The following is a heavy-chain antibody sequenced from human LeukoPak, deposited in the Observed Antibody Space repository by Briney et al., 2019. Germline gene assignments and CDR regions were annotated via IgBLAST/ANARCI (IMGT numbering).Heavy chain of an antibody. CDR3: ARDFAWRSTGWSYFIW. J-gene: IGHJ4*02. V-gene: IGHV3-64*01. Sequence: GGSLRLSCAASGFTFSSYAMHWVRQAPGKGLEYVSAISSNGGSTYYANSVKGSFTISRDDSKNTLYLHMCSLRAADTAVYYCARDFAWRSTGWSYFIWGGGGTLAAVS. CDR2: ISSNGGST. D-gene: IGHD6-19*01. CDR1: GFTFSSYA.